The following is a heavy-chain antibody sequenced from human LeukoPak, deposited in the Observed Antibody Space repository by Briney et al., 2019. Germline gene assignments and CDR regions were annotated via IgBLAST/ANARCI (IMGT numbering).Heavy chain of an antibody. D-gene: IGHD6-13*01. Sequence: GGSLRLSCAASGSTFSSYWMSWVRQAPGKGLEWVANIKQDGSEKYYVDSVKGRFTISRDNAKNSLYLQMNSLRAEDTAVYYCARGVGGSSSWYYFDYWGQGTLVTVSS. CDR2: IKQDGSEK. J-gene: IGHJ4*02. V-gene: IGHV3-7*01. CDR3: ARGVGGSSSWYYFDY. CDR1: GSTFSSYW.